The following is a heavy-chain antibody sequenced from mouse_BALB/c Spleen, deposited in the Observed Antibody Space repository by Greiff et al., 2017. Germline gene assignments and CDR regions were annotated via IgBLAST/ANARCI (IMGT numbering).Heavy chain of an antibody. D-gene: IGHD1-1*02. CDR2: INPSSGYT. CDR1: GYTFTSYT. Sequence: VKLQESGAELARPGASVKMSCKASGYTFTSYTMHWVKQRPGQGLEWIGYINPSSGYTNYNQKFKDKATLTADKSSSTAYMQLSSLTSEDSAVYYCARDIGWAMDYWGQGTSVTVSS. V-gene: IGHV1-4*01. J-gene: IGHJ4*01. CDR3: ARDIGWAMDY.